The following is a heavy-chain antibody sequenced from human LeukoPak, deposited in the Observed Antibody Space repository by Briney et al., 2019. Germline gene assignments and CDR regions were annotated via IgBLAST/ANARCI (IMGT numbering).Heavy chain of an antibody. CDR1: GGSISSSNW. CDR3: ARDLYSSRTNDAFVI. J-gene: IGHJ3*02. CDR2: IYHSGST. V-gene: IGHV4-4*02. D-gene: IGHD6-13*01. Sequence: SETLSLTCAVSGGSISSSNWWSWVRQPPGKGLEWIGEIYHSGSTNYNPSLKSRVTISVDTSKNQSSLKLSSVTAADTAVYYCARDLYSSRTNDAFVIWGQGTMVTVSS.